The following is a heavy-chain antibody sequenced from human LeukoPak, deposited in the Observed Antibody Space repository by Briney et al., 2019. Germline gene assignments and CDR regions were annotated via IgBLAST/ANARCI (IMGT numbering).Heavy chain of an antibody. CDR2: IYYSGST. Sequence: SETLSLTCTVSGGSISSYYWSWIRQPPGKGLEWIGYIYYSGSTNYNPSLKSRVTISVDTSKNQFSLKLSSVTAADTAVYYCAGRDGYNSGRDYWGQGTLVTVSS. CDR1: GGSISSYY. CDR3: AGRDGYNSGRDY. V-gene: IGHV4-59*08. D-gene: IGHD5-24*01. J-gene: IGHJ4*02.